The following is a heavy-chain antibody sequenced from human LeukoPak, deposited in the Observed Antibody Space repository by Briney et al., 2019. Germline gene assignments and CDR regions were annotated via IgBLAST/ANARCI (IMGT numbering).Heavy chain of an antibody. Sequence: SETLSLTCAVYGGSFSGYYWSWIRQPPGKGLEWIGEINHSGSTNYNPSLKSRVTISVDTSKNQFSLKLSSVTAADTAVYYCARGRKLDTYYYYYYMGVWGKGTTVTVSS. D-gene: IGHD6-6*01. J-gene: IGHJ6*03. V-gene: IGHV4-34*01. CDR1: GGSFSGYY. CDR2: INHSGST. CDR3: ARGRKLDTYYYYYYMGV.